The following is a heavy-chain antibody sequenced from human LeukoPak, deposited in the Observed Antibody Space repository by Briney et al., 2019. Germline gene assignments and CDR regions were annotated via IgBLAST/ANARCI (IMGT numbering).Heavy chain of an antibody. CDR2: IYYSGST. CDR1: GGSISSSSYY. Sequence: SETLSLTCTVSGGSISSSSYYWGWIRQPPGKGLEWIGSIYYSGSTYYNPSLKSRVTISVDTSKNQFSLKLSSVTAADTAVYYCARDSSGWYRPPGAFDIWGQGTMVTVSS. CDR3: ARDSSGWYRPPGAFDI. D-gene: IGHD6-19*01. J-gene: IGHJ3*02. V-gene: IGHV4-39*07.